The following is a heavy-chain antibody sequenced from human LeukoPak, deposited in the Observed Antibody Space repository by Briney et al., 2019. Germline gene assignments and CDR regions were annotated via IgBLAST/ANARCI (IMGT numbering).Heavy chain of an antibody. CDR3: AREGEIGYDLSDY. V-gene: IGHV1-69*04. J-gene: IGHJ4*02. Sequence: ASVKVSCKAPGGTFSSYAISWVRQAPGQGLEWMGRIIPILGIANYAQKFQGRVTITADKSTSTAYMELSSLRSEDTAVYYCAREGEIGYDLSDYWGQGTLVTVSS. CDR1: GGTFSSYA. CDR2: IIPILGIA. D-gene: IGHD5-12*01.